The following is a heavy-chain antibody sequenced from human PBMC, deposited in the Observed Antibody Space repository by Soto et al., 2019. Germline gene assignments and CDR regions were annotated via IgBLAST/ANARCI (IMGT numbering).Heavy chain of an antibody. Sequence: EVQLVQSGAEVKKPGESLKISCKGSGYIFTNYWIAWVRQVPGKGLEWLGSIYPGDSDTRYSPSFRGQVTCSGDKSTNTAYLQWSSLKASDTAIYFCARVGICSRTSCYGFDIWGPGTLVTVSS. CDR3: ARVGICSRTSCYGFDI. CDR1: GYIFTNYW. V-gene: IGHV5-51*03. J-gene: IGHJ3*02. CDR2: IYPGDSDT. D-gene: IGHD2-2*01.